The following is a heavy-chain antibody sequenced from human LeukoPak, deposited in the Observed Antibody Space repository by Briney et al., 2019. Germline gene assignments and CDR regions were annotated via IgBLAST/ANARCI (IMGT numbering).Heavy chain of an antibody. CDR2: IYYSGST. CDR3: ANTKGTQYDY. CDR1: GGSISSSSYS. J-gene: IGHJ4*02. Sequence: SETLSLTCTVSGGSISSSSYSWGWIRQPPGKGLEWIGTIYYSGSTYYNPSLKSRVTISVDTSKNQFSLKLSSVTAADTAVYYCANTKGTQYDYWGQGTLVTVSS. V-gene: IGHV4-39*01. D-gene: IGHD5-24*01.